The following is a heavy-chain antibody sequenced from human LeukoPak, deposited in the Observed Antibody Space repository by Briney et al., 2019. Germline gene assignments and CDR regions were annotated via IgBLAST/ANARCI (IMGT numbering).Heavy chain of an antibody. CDR2: ISAYNGNT. V-gene: IGHV1-18*01. Sequence: ASVKVSCKASGYTFTSYGISWVRQAPGQGLEWMGWISAYNGNTNYAQKLQGRVTMTTDTSTSTAYMELRSLRSDDTAVYYCARDIPQYCTNGVCYLLYYYGMDVWGQGTTVTVSS. D-gene: IGHD2-8*01. J-gene: IGHJ6*02. CDR3: ARDIPQYCTNGVCYLLYYYGMDV. CDR1: GYTFTSYG.